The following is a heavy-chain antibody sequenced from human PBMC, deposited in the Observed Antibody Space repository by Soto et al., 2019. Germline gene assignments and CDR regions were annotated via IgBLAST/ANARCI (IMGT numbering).Heavy chain of an antibody. CDR3: TTDDSYDYVWGSYRSPSGPQCGFDY. CDR1: GFTFSNAW. J-gene: IGHJ4*02. CDR2: IKSKTDGGTT. D-gene: IGHD3-16*02. V-gene: IGHV3-15*07. Sequence: GGSLRLSCAASGFTFSNAWMNWVRQAPGKGLEWVGRIKSKTDGGTTDYAAPVKGRSTISRDDSKNTLYLQMNSLKTEDTAVYYCTTDDSYDYVWGSYRSPSGPQCGFDYWGQGTLVTVSS.